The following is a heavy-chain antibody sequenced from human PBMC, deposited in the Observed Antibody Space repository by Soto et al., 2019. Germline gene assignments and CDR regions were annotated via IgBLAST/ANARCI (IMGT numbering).Heavy chain of an antibody. Sequence: QVQLVQSGAEVKKPGASVKVSCKASGYTFSDYGIGWVRQAPGQGLEWMGWISGYNGNTNDAQKIQGRVTMTRDTSTSTAHMELRSLRSDDTAVYYCARGLGIATGHDYWGQGTLVTVSS. D-gene: IGHD6-13*01. J-gene: IGHJ4*02. V-gene: IGHV1-18*01. CDR2: ISGYNGNT. CDR1: GYTFSDYG. CDR3: ARGLGIATGHDY.